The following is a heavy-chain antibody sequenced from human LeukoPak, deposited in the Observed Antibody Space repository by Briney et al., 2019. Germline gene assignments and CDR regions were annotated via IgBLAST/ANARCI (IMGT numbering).Heavy chain of an antibody. CDR1: GGTFSSYA. V-gene: IGHV1-69*13. D-gene: IGHD4-17*01. J-gene: IGHJ5*02. Sequence: ASVKVSCKASGGTFSSYAISWVRQAPGQGLEWMGGIIPIFGTANYAQKFQGRVTITADESTSTAYMELSSLRSEDTAVYYCASNGDYGTVGWFDPWGQGTLVTVSS. CDR2: IIPIFGTA. CDR3: ASNGDYGTVGWFDP.